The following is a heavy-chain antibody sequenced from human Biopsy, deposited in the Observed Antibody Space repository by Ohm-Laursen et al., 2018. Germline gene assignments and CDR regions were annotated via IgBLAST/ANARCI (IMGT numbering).Heavy chain of an antibody. D-gene: IGHD5-24*01. CDR1: GFIFSTYT. J-gene: IGHJ4*02. CDR3: ARGPSGVATIG. V-gene: IGHV3-21*01. Sequence: SLRLSCSASGFIFSTYTMNWVRQAPGEGLEWVSSISSRSSDIYYADSVKGRFTISRGNAKNSLFLHMNSLRAEDTAVYYCARGPSGVATIGRGQGTLVTVSS. CDR2: ISSRSSDI.